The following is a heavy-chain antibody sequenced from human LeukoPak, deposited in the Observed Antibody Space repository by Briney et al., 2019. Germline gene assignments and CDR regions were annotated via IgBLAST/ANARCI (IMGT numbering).Heavy chain of an antibody. CDR3: ARGGQQWRGGNYFDS. Sequence: ASVKVSCKASGYTFTDYALHWVRQAPGQSLEWMGWITTGRGETRFSQDFQRRITLTRDRSANTVYMDLTDLTSEDTAVYYCARGGQQWRGGNYFDSWGQGTLVAVSS. V-gene: IGHV1-3*03. D-gene: IGHD6-19*01. J-gene: IGHJ4*02. CDR2: ITTGRGET. CDR1: GYTFTDYA.